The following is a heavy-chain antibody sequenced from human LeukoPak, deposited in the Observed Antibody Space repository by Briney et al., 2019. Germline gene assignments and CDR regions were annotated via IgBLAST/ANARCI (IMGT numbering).Heavy chain of an antibody. D-gene: IGHD6-19*01. Sequence: GGSLRLSCAAAGFTFSTYWMHWVRQAPGRGLGWVSRINSDGSSTSYADSVKGRFTISRDNAKNTLYLQMKSLRADDTAVYYCARGSLRLPDYWGQGTLVTVSS. CDR3: ARGSLRLPDY. CDR2: INSDGSST. V-gene: IGHV3-74*01. CDR1: GFTFSTYW. J-gene: IGHJ4*02.